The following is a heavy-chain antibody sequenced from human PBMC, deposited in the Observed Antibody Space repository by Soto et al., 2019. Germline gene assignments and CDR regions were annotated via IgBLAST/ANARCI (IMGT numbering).Heavy chain of an antibody. J-gene: IGHJ4*02. V-gene: IGHV2-5*02. CDR3: AHSGYDSSGYDV. Sequence: GLDLEWLALIYWDDDKRYSPSLKSRLTITKDTSKNHVVVRMTNMDPVDTATYYCAHSGYDSSGYDVWGQGTLVTVSS. D-gene: IGHD3-22*01. CDR2: IYWDDDK.